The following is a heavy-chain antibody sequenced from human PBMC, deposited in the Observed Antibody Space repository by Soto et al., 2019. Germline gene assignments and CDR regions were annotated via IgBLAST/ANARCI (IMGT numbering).Heavy chain of an antibody. D-gene: IGHD3-10*01. CDR2: IWYDGSNK. V-gene: IGHV3-33*01. CDR3: ARDLPHVYGSGSYYWGLGY. Sequence: PGGSLRLSSAASGFTFSSYGMHWVRQAPGKGLEWVAVIWYDGSNKYYADSVKGRFTISRDKSKNTLYLQMNSLRAEDTAVYYCARDLPHVYGSGSYYWGLGYWGQGTLVTVSS. J-gene: IGHJ4*02. CDR1: GFTFSSYG.